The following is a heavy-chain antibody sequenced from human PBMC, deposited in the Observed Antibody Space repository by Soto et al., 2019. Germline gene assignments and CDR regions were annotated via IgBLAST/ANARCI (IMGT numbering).Heavy chain of an antibody. CDR2: ISYDGSNT. J-gene: IGHJ6*02. CDR3: AKGAGDRLSLGMDV. CDR1: GFSISDYS. V-gene: IGHV3-30*18. Sequence: QVQLVESGGGVVQPGWSLRLSCAASGFSISDYSMEWVRQAPGKGLEWVALISYDGSNTYYADSVKGRFTISRDNSKDTLFLQMTGLRREDTAVYYCAKGAGDRLSLGMDVWGQGTTVTVSS. D-gene: IGHD1-26*01.